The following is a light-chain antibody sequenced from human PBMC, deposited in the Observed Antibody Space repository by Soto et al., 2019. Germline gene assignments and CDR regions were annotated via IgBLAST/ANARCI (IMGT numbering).Light chain of an antibody. CDR1: QSVFYTSNSRNY. J-gene: IGKJ4*01. CDR2: WAS. CDR3: HHSYSIPLT. Sequence: DIVMTQSPDSLAVSLGERATINCKSSQSVFYTSNSRNYLAWYQQRPGQAPKLLMSWASTREFGVPDRFSGSGSCTDCTLALRGLQAEDVAVDYCHHSYSIPLTFGGGTKVEIK. V-gene: IGKV4-1*01.